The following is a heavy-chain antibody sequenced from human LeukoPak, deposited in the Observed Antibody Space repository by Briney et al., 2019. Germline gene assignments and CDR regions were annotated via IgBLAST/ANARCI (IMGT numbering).Heavy chain of an antibody. J-gene: IGHJ4*02. CDR3: ARVGYSYGSGFDY. CDR2: INPSGGST. Sequence: GASVKVSCKASGYTFTSYGISWVRQAPGQGLEWMGIINPSGGSTSYAQKFQGRVTMTRDTSTSTVYMELSSLRSEDTAVYYCARVGYSYGSGFDYWGQGTLVTVSS. CDR1: GYTFTSYG. D-gene: IGHD5-18*01. V-gene: IGHV1-46*01.